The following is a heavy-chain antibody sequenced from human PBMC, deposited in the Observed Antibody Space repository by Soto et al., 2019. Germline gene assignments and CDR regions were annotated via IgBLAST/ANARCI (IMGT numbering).Heavy chain of an antibody. Sequence: GGSLRLSCAASGFTFSSYSMNWVRQAPGQGLEWVSSISSSSSYIYYADSVKGRFTISRDNAKNSLYLQMNSLRAEDTAVYYCARVSVDSSGFAFDYWGQGTLVTVSS. V-gene: IGHV3-21*01. J-gene: IGHJ4*02. D-gene: IGHD3-22*01. CDR2: ISSSSSYI. CDR3: ARVSVDSSGFAFDY. CDR1: GFTFSSYS.